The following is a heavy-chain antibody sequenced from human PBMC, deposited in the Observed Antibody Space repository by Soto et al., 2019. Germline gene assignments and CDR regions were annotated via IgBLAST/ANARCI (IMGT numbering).Heavy chain of an antibody. Sequence: QLQLQESGPGLVKPSETLSLTCTVSGGSISSSSYYWGWIRQPPGKGLEWIGSIYYSGSTYYNPSLKSRVTISVDTSKNQFSLKLSSVTAADTAVYYCAASWSSSSDCFRWGQGTLVTVSS. CDR2: IYYSGST. J-gene: IGHJ4*02. V-gene: IGHV4-39*01. CDR3: AASWSSSSDCFR. CDR1: GGSISSSSYY. D-gene: IGHD6-6*01.